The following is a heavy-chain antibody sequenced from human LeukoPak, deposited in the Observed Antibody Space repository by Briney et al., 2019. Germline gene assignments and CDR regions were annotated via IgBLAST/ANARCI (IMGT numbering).Heavy chain of an antibody. D-gene: IGHD3-22*01. CDR2: ISYDGSNK. Sequence: PGGSLRLSCAASGFTFSSYGMHWVRQAPGKGLEWVAVISYDGSNKYYADSVKGRLTISRDNSKNTLYLQMNSLRAEDTAVYYCAKDIPRYDSSGSSSPPDYWGQGTLVTVSS. J-gene: IGHJ4*02. V-gene: IGHV3-30*18. CDR3: AKDIPRYDSSGSSSPPDY. CDR1: GFTFSSYG.